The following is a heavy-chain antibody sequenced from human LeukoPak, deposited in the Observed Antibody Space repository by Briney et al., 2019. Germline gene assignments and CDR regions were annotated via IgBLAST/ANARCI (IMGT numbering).Heavy chain of an antibody. V-gene: IGHV3-48*03. Sequence: PGGSLRLSCAASGFSFNGFEMNLVRQGPGKGLEWVSLISSSGSDMFYADSVRGRFTVSRDNGKNALFLQMTSLRVEDTGVYYCARERPLVGALDLWGQGTVVTVSS. J-gene: IGHJ5*02. CDR3: ARERPLVGALDL. CDR1: GFSFNGFE. D-gene: IGHD2-15*01. CDR2: ISSSGSDM.